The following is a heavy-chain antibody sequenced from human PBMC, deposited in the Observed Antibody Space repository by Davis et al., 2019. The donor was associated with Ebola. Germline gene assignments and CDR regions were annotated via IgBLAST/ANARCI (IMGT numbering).Heavy chain of an antibody. D-gene: IGHD1-26*01. V-gene: IGHV3-73*01. J-gene: IGHJ4*02. CDR1: GFTFSGSA. CDR2: IRSKANSYAT. CDR3: TSTAGSVDY. Sequence: GESLKISCAASGFTFSGSAMHWVRQASGKGLEWVGRIRSKANSYATAYAASVKGRFTISRDDSKNTAYLQMNSLKTEDMAVYYCTSTAGSVDYWGQGTLVTVSS.